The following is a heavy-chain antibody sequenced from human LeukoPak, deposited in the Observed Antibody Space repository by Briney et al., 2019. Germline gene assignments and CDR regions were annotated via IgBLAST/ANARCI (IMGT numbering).Heavy chain of an antibody. D-gene: IGHD6-19*01. CDR2: IYYSGST. J-gene: IGHJ4*02. CDR1: GGSVSSSSYY. CDR3: AREVSRSSGHSHFDY. V-gene: IGHV4-39*07. Sequence: SETLSLTCTVSGGSVSSSSYYWGWIRHPPGKGLEWTGSIYYSGSTYYNPSLKSRVTISVDTSKNQFSLRLSSVTAADTAVYYCAREVSRSSGHSHFDYWGRGTLVTVSS.